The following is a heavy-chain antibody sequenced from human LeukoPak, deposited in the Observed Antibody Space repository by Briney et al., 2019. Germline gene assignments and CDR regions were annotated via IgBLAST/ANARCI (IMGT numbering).Heavy chain of an antibody. CDR2: ISGSGGST. D-gene: IGHD6-13*01. V-gene: IGHV3-23*01. J-gene: IGHJ4*02. Sequence: GGSLRLSCVVSGITLSNYGMSWVRQAPGKGLECVSGISGSGGSTYYAESVKGRFTISRDNSKSTLYLQMNSLRAEDTAVYYCAKEFPGYSSSWYPSTVDYWGQGTLVTVSS. CDR1: GITLSNYG. CDR3: AKEFPGYSSSWYPSTVDY.